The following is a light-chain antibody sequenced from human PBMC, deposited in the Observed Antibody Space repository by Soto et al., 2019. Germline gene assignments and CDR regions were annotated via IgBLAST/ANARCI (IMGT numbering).Light chain of an antibody. CDR2: SNN. V-gene: IGLV1-47*02. CDR3: ASWDDRLGAVI. CDR1: SSNIGGTNY. Sequence: QSVLTQPPSASGTPGQKVFISCSGISSNIGGTNYAYWYQQLPGAAPKLLMHSNNLRPSGVPERISGSKFGTAASLAISGLRSEDEAVYYCASWDDRLGAVIFGGGTKVTVL. J-gene: IGLJ2*01.